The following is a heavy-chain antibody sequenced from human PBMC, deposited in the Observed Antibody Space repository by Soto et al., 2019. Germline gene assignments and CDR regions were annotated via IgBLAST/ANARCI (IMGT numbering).Heavy chain of an antibody. CDR3: ARDYDSSGDY. CDR1: GGSISTSSYY. V-gene: IGHV4-39*01. Sequence: SETLSLTCTVSGGSISTSSYYWGWIRQPPGKGLEWIGSIYYSGSTYYNPSLKSRVTISVDTSKNQFSLRLSSVTAADMAVYYCARDYDSSGDYWGQGTLVTVSS. J-gene: IGHJ4*02. CDR2: IYYSGST. D-gene: IGHD3-22*01.